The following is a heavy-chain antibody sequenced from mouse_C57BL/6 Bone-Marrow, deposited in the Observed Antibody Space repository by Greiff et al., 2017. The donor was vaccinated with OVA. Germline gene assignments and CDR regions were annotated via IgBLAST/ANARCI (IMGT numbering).Heavy chain of an antibody. CDR3: ARKADY. CDR1: GYAFTNYL. V-gene: IGHV1-54*01. Sequence: QVQLQQSGAELVRPGTSVTVSCKASGYAFTNYLIEWVKQRPGLGLEWIGVINPGSGGTNYNEKFKGKATLTADKSSSTAYMQLSSLTSEDSAVYFCARKADYWGQGTTLTVSS. CDR2: INPGSGGT. J-gene: IGHJ2*01.